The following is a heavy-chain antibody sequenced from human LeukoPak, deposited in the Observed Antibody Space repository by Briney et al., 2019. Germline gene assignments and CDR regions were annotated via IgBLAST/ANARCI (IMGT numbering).Heavy chain of an antibody. CDR2: ISSDGDRT. CDR3: ARDREGATDY. J-gene: IGHJ4*02. V-gene: IGHV3-64*04. D-gene: IGHD1-26*01. Sequence: PGGSLRLSCSASGFIFSDYAMRWVRQAPGKGLEYISAISSDGDRTYFTDSVKGRFTISRDNSKNTLYLQMNSLRAEDTAVYYCARDREGATDYWGQGTLVTVSS. CDR1: GFIFSDYA.